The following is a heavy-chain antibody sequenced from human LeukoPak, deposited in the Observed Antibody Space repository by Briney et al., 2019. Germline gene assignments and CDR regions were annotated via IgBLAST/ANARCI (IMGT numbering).Heavy chain of an antibody. CDR1: GFTFDDYA. CDR3: AKVKRDDYGDYGAFDI. J-gene: IGHJ3*02. Sequence: GGSLRLSCAASGFTFDDYAMHWVRQAPGKGLEWVSGISWNSGSIGYADSVKGRFTISRDNAKNSLYLQMNSLRAEDTALYYCAKVKRDDYGDYGAFDIWGQGTMVTVSS. D-gene: IGHD4-17*01. V-gene: IGHV3-9*01. CDR2: ISWNSGSI.